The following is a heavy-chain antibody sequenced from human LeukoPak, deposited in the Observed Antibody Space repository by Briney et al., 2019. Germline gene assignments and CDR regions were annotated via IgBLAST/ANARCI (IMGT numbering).Heavy chain of an antibody. D-gene: IGHD3-10*01. CDR2: ISRSSSYI. CDR1: GFTFSSYS. Sequence: PGGSLRLSCAASGFTFSSYSMNWVRQAPGKGLEWVSCISRSSSYIYYAESVKGRFTISRDNAKNSLYLQMNSLRAEDTAVYYCARDGLLWFGELGGAFDPWGQGTLVTVSS. J-gene: IGHJ5*02. V-gene: IGHV3-21*01. CDR3: ARDGLLWFGELGGAFDP.